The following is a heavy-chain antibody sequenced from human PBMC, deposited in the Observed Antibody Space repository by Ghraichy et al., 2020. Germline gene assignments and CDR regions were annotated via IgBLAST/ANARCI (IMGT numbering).Heavy chain of an antibody. CDR3: AKGLYYDILTGYLIRASYGMDV. CDR2: ISGSGGST. CDR1: GFTFSNYA. V-gene: IGHV3-23*01. D-gene: IGHD3-9*01. J-gene: IGHJ6*02. Sequence: LTCAASGFTFSNYAMSWVRQAPGKGLEWVSGISGSGGSTYYADSVKGRFTISRDKSKNTLYLQMNSLRAEDTAVFYCAKGLYYDILTGYLIRASYGMDVWGQGTTVTVSS.